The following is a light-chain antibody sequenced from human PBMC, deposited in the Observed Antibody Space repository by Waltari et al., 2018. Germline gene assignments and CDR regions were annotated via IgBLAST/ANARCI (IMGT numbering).Light chain of an antibody. CDR1: QTLLNTAGNVY. J-gene: IGKJ1*01. CDR2: HVF. CDR3: MQGVRPWT. Sequence: DLVMTQSPVTLAVTLGQSASISCTSSQTLLNTAGNVYLNWFHQRPGQSPRRLILHVFKRDSGVPDRLRGSGSHTDFTLTITRVEAEDAVVYFCMQGVRPWTFGQGTKVEIK. V-gene: IGKV2-30*01.